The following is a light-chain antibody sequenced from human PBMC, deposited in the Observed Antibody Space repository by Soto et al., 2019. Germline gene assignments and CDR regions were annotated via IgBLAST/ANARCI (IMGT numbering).Light chain of an antibody. V-gene: IGKV1-27*01. CDR3: PKFNTAPLP. CDR1: QDISVY. CDR2: SAS. Sequence: DIQMTQSPSSLSASVGDRVTITCRASQDISVYLAWYQQKPGKVPKLLIYSASTLQSGVPSRFSDSGSGTDFTLTISSLQPEDVATYYCPKFNTAPLPFGQGPRLQI. J-gene: IGKJ5*01.